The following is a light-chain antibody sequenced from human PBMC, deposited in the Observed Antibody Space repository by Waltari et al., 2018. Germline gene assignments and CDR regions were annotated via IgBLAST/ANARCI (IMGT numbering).Light chain of an antibody. J-gene: IGLJ2*01. CDR1: ALPKPY. V-gene: IGLV3-25*03. Sequence: SYELTQAPSVSVSPGQTARITRPGDALPKPYAYRYQQKAGQAPEVISYKGTERPSGIPERFSGSTSGTTVTLTITGVQTEDEADYYCQSADETGALRVFGGGTKLTVL. CDR3: QSADETGALRV. CDR2: KGT.